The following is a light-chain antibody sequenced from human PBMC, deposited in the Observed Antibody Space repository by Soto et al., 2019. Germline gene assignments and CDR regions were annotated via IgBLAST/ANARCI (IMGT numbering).Light chain of an antibody. J-gene: IGKJ1*01. CDR2: AAS. Sequence: EIVLTQXPGTLSLSPGERATLSCRASQSVTNNYLAWYQQKPGQGPRLLIYAASGRATGIPDRFSGSGSGTDFTLTISRLGPEDFAVYYCQQYVTSRTFGQGTKVEIK. V-gene: IGKV3-20*01. CDR3: QQYVTSRT. CDR1: QSVTNNY.